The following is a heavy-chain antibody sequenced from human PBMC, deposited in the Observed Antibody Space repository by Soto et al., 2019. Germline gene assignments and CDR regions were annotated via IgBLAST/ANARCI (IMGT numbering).Heavy chain of an antibody. CDR1: GGSFSGYY. CDR2: INHSGST. J-gene: IGHJ5*02. Sequence: QVQLQQWGAGLLKPSETLSLTCAVYGGSFSGYYWSWIRQPPGKGLEWIGEINHSGSTNYNPSLKRRVTISVDTSKNQFSLKLSSVTAADTAAYYSAREEGYCSGGSCFNWFDPWGQGTLVTVSS. CDR3: AREEGYCSGGSCFNWFDP. D-gene: IGHD2-15*01. V-gene: IGHV4-34*01.